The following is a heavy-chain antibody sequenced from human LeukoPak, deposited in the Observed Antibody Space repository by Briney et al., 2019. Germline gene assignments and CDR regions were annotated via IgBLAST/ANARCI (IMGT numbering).Heavy chain of an antibody. CDR1: GYTFTSYG. Sequence: ASVKVSCTASGYTFTSYGISWVRQAPGQGLEWMGWISAYNGNTNYAQKLQGRVTMTTDTSTSTAYMELRSLRSDDTAVYYCARDGIAALYYYGMDVWGQGTTVTVSS. V-gene: IGHV1-18*01. J-gene: IGHJ6*02. CDR2: ISAYNGNT. D-gene: IGHD6-6*01. CDR3: ARDGIAALYYYGMDV.